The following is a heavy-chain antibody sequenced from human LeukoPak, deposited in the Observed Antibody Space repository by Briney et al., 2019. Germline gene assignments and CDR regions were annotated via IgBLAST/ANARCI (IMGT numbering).Heavy chain of an antibody. V-gene: IGHV3-23*01. D-gene: IGHD6-13*01. J-gene: IGHJ4*02. Sequence: GGSLRLSCAASGFTFSSYGMTWVRQAPGKGLEWVSAISGSGGNTYYADSVKGRFTISRDNSKNTVYLQMKSLRAEDTAVYYCAKDLRAAAADYWGQGTLVTVSS. CDR1: GFTFSSYG. CDR2: ISGSGGNT. CDR3: AKDLRAAAADY.